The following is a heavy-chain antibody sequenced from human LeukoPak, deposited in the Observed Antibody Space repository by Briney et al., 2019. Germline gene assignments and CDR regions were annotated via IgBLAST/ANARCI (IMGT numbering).Heavy chain of an antibody. J-gene: IGHJ4*02. D-gene: IGHD5-18*01. Sequence: GSLRLSCAASGFTFSDYYMSWIRQPPGKGLEWIGEINHSGSTNYNPSLKSRVTISVDTSKNQFSLKLSSVTAADTAVYYCARGWGHTAPIDYWGQGTLVTVSS. V-gene: IGHV4-34*01. CDR1: GFTFSDYY. CDR3: ARGWGHTAPIDY. CDR2: INHSGST.